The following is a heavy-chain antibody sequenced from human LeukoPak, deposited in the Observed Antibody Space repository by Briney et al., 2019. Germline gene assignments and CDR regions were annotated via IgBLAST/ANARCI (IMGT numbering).Heavy chain of an antibody. CDR3: ARSPAY. V-gene: IGHV4-39*07. CDR2: IYYSGST. J-gene: IGHJ4*02. Sequence: SETLSLTCTVSGGSISSSSYYWGWIRQPPGKGLEWIGSIYYSGSTYYNPSLKSRVTISVDTSKNQFFLKLSSVTVADTAVYYWARSPAYWGQGTLVTVSS. CDR1: GGSISSSSYY.